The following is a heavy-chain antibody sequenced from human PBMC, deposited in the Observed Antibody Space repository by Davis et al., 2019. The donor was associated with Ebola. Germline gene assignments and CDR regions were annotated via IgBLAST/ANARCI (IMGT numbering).Heavy chain of an antibody. D-gene: IGHD3-10*01. V-gene: IGHV1-18*01. Sequence: ASVKVSCKASGYTFTSYGISWVRQAPGQGLEWLGWIIAYNGNTNDAQKLQGRVTMTTDTSTSTAYMELRSLKSDDTAVYYCALPFGEFYYYGMDVWGQGTTVTVSS. CDR1: GYTFTSYG. CDR3: ALPFGEFYYYGMDV. J-gene: IGHJ6*02. CDR2: IIAYNGNT.